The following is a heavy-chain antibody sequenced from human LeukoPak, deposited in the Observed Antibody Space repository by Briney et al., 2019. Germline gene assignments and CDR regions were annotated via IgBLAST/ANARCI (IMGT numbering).Heavy chain of an antibody. J-gene: IGHJ4*02. V-gene: IGHV3-21*04. CDR1: GFTFTNYS. D-gene: IGHD4-17*01. Sequence: GGSLRLSCAASGFTFTNYSMNWVRQAPGKGLEWVSSISRSSSYIYYAASVKGRFTISRDNAKNSLYRQMNSLRVEDTAVYYCARENTHDYGLLVWGQGTLVTVSS. CDR3: ARENTHDYGLLV. CDR2: ISRSSSYI.